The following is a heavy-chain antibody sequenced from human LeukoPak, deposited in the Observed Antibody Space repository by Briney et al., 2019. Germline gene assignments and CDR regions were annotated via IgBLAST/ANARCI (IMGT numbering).Heavy chain of an antibody. CDR2: ISAYNGNT. CDR3: ARVTRRGGSYNWFDP. J-gene: IGHJ5*02. D-gene: IGHD2-15*01. CDR1: GYTFTSYG. V-gene: IGHV1-18*01. Sequence: ASVKVSCKASGYTFTSYGISWVRQAPGQGLEWMGWISAYNGNTNYAQKLQGRVTMTTDTPTSTAYMELRSLRSDDTAVYYCARVTRRGGSYNWFDPWGQGTLVTVSS.